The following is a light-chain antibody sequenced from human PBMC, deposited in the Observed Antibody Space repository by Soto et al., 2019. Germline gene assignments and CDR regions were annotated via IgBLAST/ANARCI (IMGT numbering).Light chain of an antibody. CDR1: ASDIGADDF. J-gene: IGLJ2*01. V-gene: IGLV2-14*01. CDR2: EVT. Sequence: QSVLTQPASVYGSPGQSITISCTGTASDIGADDFVSWYQHHPDKTPKLIIFEVTYRPTGISHRFSASKSGNTASLTISGLEAEDEAIYYCSSYRRTTFPHVVFVGGTKLTVL. CDR3: SSYRRTTFPHVV.